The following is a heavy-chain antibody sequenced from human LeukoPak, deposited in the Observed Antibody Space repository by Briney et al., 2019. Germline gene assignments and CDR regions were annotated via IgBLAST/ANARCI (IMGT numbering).Heavy chain of an antibody. D-gene: IGHD2-8*01. CDR3: ARESMVGGALQD. CDR2: INEDGSWK. V-gene: IGHV3-7*01. CDR1: GFTFSSNW. J-gene: IGHJ4*02. Sequence: GGSLRLSCAASGFTFSSNWMSWVRQSPGKGPEWVANINEDGSWKNHVGSVEGRFTISRDNAKNSLHLQMNSLRAEDTAVYYCARESMVGGALQDWGQGALVTVSS.